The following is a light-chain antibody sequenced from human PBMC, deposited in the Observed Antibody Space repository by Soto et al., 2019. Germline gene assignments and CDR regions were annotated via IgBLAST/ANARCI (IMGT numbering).Light chain of an antibody. Sequence: QSVLTQPASVSLSPGHSITISCTGTSSDVGSYNFVSWCQQLPGKAPKLMIYEVSNRPSGVSNRFSGSKSGNTASLTISGLQAEDEADYYCSSYTTSSNYVFGSGTKVTVL. CDR3: SSYTTSSNYV. CDR2: EVS. J-gene: IGLJ1*01. V-gene: IGLV2-14*01. CDR1: SSDVGSYNF.